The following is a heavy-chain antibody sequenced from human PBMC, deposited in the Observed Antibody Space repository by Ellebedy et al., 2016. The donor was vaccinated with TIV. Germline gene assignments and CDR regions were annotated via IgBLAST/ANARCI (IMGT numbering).Heavy chain of an antibody. Sequence: SLKISXAASGFSFDDYAMHWVRQAPGKGLEWVSGISWNSGSTSYADSVKGRFTISRDNAKDSLYLQMDSLRAEDTALYYCAKDLDVWTTYYYYYAMDVWGQGTPVTVSS. V-gene: IGHV3-9*01. J-gene: IGHJ6*02. CDR3: AKDLDVWTTYYYYYAMDV. D-gene: IGHD3/OR15-3a*01. CDR2: ISWNSGST. CDR1: GFSFDDYA.